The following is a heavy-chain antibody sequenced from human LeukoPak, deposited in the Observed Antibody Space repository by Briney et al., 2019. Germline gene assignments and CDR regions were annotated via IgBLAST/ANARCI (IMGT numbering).Heavy chain of an antibody. J-gene: IGHJ4*02. V-gene: IGHV5-51*01. CDR2: IYPDESNI. CDR3: ARPPSRGYSSSFEY. D-gene: IGHD2-2*03. Sequence: GESLNTSRKGSGYSFPTYWIAGVRQIPGKGPGWMGIIYPDESNIRYSPSFQGQVTISADKSISTAYLQWSSLKASDTAMYYCARPPSRGYSSSFEYWGQGTLVTVSS. CDR1: GYSFPTYW.